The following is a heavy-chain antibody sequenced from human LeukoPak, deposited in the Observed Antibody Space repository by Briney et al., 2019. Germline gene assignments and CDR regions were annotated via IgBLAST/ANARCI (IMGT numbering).Heavy chain of an antibody. D-gene: IGHD2-15*01. Sequence: GGSLRLSCAASGFTFDDYGMSWVRQAPGKGLEWVSGINWNGGSTGYADSVKGRFTISRDNAKNSLYLQMNSLRAEDTALYYCARVGYCSGGSCYWPENNWGQGTLVTVSS. CDR2: INWNGGST. CDR1: GFTFDDYG. V-gene: IGHV3-20*04. J-gene: IGHJ4*02. CDR3: ARVGYCSGGSCYWPENN.